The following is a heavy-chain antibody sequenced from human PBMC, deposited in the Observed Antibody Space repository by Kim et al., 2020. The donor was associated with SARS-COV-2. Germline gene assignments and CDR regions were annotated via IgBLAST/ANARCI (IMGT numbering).Heavy chain of an antibody. CDR3: ASGGIMATNGNYYYYYGMDV. D-gene: IGHD5-12*01. V-gene: IGHV7-4-1*02. J-gene: IGHJ6*02. Sequence: ASVKVSCKASGYTFTNYAMNWVRQAPGQGLEWMGWINTNTGNPTYAQGFTGRFVFSLDTSVSTAYLQISSLKAEDTAVYYCASGGIMATNGNYYYYYGMDVWGQGTTVTVSS. CDR2: INTNTGNP. CDR1: GYTFTNYA.